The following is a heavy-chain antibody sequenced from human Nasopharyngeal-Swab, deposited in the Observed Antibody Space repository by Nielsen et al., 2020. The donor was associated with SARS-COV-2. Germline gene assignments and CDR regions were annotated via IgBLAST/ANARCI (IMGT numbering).Heavy chain of an antibody. V-gene: IGHV3-30*18. D-gene: IGHD4-17*01. J-gene: IGHJ6*02. CDR3: AKELTTVTTYNVGGSYYYYGMDV. CDR1: GFTFSSYG. Sequence: GGSLRLSCAASGFTFSSYGMHWVRQAPGKGLEWVAVISYDGSNKYYADSVKGRFTISRDNSKNTLYLQMNSLRAEDTAVYYCAKELTTVTTYNVGGSYYYYGMDVWGQGTTVTVSS. CDR2: ISYDGSNK.